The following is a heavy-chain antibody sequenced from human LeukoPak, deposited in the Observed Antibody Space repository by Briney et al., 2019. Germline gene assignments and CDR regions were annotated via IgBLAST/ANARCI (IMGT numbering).Heavy chain of an antibody. J-gene: IGHJ4*02. D-gene: IGHD4-17*01. CDR2: IYHSGST. V-gene: IGHV4-38-2*01. CDR3: ARADYGDFFDY. CDR1: GYSISSGYY. Sequence: SETLSLTCAVSGYSISSGYYWGWIRQPPGKGLEWIGSIYHSGSTYYNPSLKSRVTISVDTSKNQFSLKLSPVTAADTAVYYCARADYGDFFDYWGQGTLVTVSS.